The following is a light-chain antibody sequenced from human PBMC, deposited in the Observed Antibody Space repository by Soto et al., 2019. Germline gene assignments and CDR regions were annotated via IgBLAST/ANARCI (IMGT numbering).Light chain of an antibody. CDR3: SSYASGTTRV. CDR2: DVT. CDR1: SSDVGGYNF. V-gene: IGLV2-14*03. J-gene: IGLJ3*02. Sequence: QSVLTQPASVSGSPGQAITISCTGTSSDVGGYNFVSWYQQHPGKAPKLIIYDVTNRPSGVSDRFSGSKSGNAASLTISGLQAEDEADYYCSSYASGTTRVFGGGTKVTVL.